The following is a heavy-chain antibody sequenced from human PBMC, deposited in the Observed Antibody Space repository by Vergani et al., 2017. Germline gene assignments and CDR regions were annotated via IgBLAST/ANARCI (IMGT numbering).Heavy chain of an antibody. D-gene: IGHD7-27*01. CDR3: ATGAGPFDI. Sequence: QVQMQESGPGLVKTSETLSLTCSASGAPISYWCWSWLRQPAGKGLEWIGRLCPSGSTNYKPSLKSRVTMSIDTSKNQFSLKLTSVTAADTAVYYCATGAGPFDIWGQRTLVTVSS. CDR1: GAPISYWC. J-gene: IGHJ4*02. V-gene: IGHV4-4*07. CDR2: LCPSGST.